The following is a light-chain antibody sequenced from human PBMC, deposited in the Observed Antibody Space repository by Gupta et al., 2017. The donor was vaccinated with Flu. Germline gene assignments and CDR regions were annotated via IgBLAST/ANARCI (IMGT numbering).Light chain of an antibody. Sequence: VTISCTGTSSDVGGYNYVSWYQQHPGTAPKLMMYAVTKRPSGVPDRFSGSKSGNTASLTVSGLRAEDEADYYCRAYGGNNSRAVFGTGTKVTVL. CDR3: RAYGGNNSRAV. CDR1: SSDVGGYNY. V-gene: IGLV2-8*01. CDR2: AVT. J-gene: IGLJ1*01.